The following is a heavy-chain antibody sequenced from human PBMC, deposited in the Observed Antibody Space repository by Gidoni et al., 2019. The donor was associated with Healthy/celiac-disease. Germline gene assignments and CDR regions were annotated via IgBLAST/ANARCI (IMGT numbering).Heavy chain of an antibody. CDR3: ARDLYSGSYSGDFDY. J-gene: IGHJ4*02. D-gene: IGHD1-26*01. CDR2: IIPIFGTA. Sequence: QAQLAQSGAEVKKPGSSVKVSCKASGGTFSSYAISWVRQTPGQGLEWMGGIIPIFGTANYAQKFQGRVTITADESTSTAYMELSSLRSEDTAVYYCARDLYSGSYSGDFDYWGQGTLVTVSS. V-gene: IGHV1-69*01. CDR1: GGTFSSYA.